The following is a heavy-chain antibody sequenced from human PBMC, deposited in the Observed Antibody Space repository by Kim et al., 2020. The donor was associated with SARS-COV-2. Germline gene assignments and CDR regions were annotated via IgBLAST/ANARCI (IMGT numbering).Heavy chain of an antibody. D-gene: IGHD5-18*01. CDR1: GYTFTSYD. CDR3: ARGGLQTPNYYYGMDV. J-gene: IGHJ6*02. Sequence: ASVKVSCKASGYTFTSYDINWVRQATGQGLEWMGWMNPNSGNTGYAQKFQGRVTMTRNTSISTAYMELSSLRSEDTAVYYCARGGLQTPNYYYGMDVWGQGTTVTVS. CDR2: MNPNSGNT. V-gene: IGHV1-8*01.